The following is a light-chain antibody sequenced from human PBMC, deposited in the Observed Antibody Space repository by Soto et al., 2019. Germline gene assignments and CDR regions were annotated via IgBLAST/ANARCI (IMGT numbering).Light chain of an antibody. CDR3: QQYGGTPPIT. V-gene: IGKV3-20*01. CDR1: QRVSSGY. J-gene: IGKJ5*01. CDR2: GAS. Sequence: EIVLTQSPGTLSLSPGERATLSCRASQRVSSGYLAWYQQKPGQAPRLLIYGASNRATDIPDRFSGRGSGTDFTLTISRLEPEDFAVYYCQQYGGTPPITFGQGTRLEIK.